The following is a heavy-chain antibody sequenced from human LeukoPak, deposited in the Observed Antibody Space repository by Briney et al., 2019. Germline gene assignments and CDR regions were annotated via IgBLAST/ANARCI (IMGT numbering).Heavy chain of an antibody. CDR2: IIPIFGTA. J-gene: IGHJ4*02. D-gene: IGHD6-13*01. Sequence: ASVKVSCKASGYTFNGYYKHWVRQAPGQGLEWMGGIIPIFGTANYAQKFQGRVTITADKSTSTAYMELSSLRSEDTAVYYCARGTGYSSSWYDPDRLEAFDYWGQGTLVTVSS. CDR1: GYTFNGYY. V-gene: IGHV1-69*06. CDR3: ARGTGYSSSWYDPDRLEAFDY.